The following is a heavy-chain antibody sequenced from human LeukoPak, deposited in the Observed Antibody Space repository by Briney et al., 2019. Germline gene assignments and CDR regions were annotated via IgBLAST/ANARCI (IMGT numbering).Heavy chain of an antibody. CDR2: IKSNSDGGTT. CDR1: GFXFSNAW. D-gene: IGHD3-10*01. CDR3: ATRGGSGAYYFAY. V-gene: IGHV3-15*01. Sequence: PGGSLRLSCAASGFXFSNAWITWVRQAPGKGLEWVGRIKSNSDGGTTDYAAPVKDRFAISRDDSKTTVYLQMNSLRTEDTAVYYCATRGGSGAYYFAYWGPGTLVTVSS. J-gene: IGHJ4*02.